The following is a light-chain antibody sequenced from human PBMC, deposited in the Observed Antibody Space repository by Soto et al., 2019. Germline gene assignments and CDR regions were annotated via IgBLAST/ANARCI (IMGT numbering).Light chain of an antibody. J-gene: IGKJ1*01. Sequence: EIVLTQSPGTLSLSPGERATLSCRASQSVSSSYLAWYQQKPGQAPRLLIYGASSRATGIPDRFSGSGSGTDFTLTISRLEPEDFVVYYCQQYGSSRWTFGQGTKVDI. CDR2: GAS. CDR1: QSVSSSY. V-gene: IGKV3-20*01. CDR3: QQYGSSRWT.